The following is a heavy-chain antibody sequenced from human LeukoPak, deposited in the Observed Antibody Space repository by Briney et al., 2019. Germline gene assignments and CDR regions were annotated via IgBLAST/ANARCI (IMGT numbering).Heavy chain of an antibody. V-gene: IGHV5-51*01. J-gene: IGHJ6*02. Sequence: PGESLKISCKGSGYSFTSYWIGWVRQMPGKGLEWMGIIYPGDSDTRYSPSFQGQVTISADKPISTAYLQWSSLKASDTAIYYCARPQGHCSGGSCYTDYGMDVWGQGTTVTVSS. CDR3: ARPQGHCSGGSCYTDYGMDV. CDR1: GYSFTSYW. D-gene: IGHD2-15*01. CDR2: IYPGDSDT.